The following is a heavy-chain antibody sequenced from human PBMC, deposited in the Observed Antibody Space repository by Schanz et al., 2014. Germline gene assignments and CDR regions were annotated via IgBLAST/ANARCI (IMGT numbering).Heavy chain of an antibody. J-gene: IGHJ5*02. Sequence: QAQLMQSGPELKRPGASVKVSCTASGYTLKNYGISWVRQAPGLGLEWMGWISDYNGKTNYAQKLQGRVTMTTDTSTSTAYMELRSLRSDDTAIYYCVRAVGPAALHGYWFDPWGQGTLVTVAS. CDR1: GYTLKNYG. D-gene: IGHD2-2*01. CDR3: VRAVGPAALHGYWFDP. CDR2: ISDYNGKT. V-gene: IGHV1-18*01.